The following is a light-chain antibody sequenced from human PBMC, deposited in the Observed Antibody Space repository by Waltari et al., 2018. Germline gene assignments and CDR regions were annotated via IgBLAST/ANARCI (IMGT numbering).Light chain of an antibody. CDR1: NYNIGSGP. CDR2: SNH. V-gene: IGLV1-44*01. J-gene: IGLJ2*01. CDR3: ATWDGRVNGVL. Sequence: QSVLTQAPSVSGTPGQRVTISCSGTNYNIGSGPVNWYQQVPGMSPKLLIRSNHQRPSGAPDRFSGSKSGTSASLAIGGLQSEDEADYYCATWDGRVNGVLFGGGTKVTVL.